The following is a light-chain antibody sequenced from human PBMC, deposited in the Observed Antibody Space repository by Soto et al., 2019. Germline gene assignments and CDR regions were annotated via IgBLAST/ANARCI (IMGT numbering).Light chain of an antibody. CDR1: QSVSAN. V-gene: IGKV3-15*01. CDR2: GAS. J-gene: IGKJ4*01. CDR3: QHYGSLPLT. Sequence: EMVMTQSPATLSVSPGGRATLSCRASQSVSANLAWYQQKPGQAPRLLIFGASTRATGIPARFSGSGSGTDFTLTISRLEPEDFAVYYCQHYGSLPLTFGGGTKVDNK.